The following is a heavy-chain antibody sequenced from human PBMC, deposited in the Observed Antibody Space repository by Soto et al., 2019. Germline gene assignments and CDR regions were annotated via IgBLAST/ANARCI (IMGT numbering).Heavy chain of an antibody. CDR1: GGSISSTTYY. J-gene: IGHJ5*02. Sequence: PSETLSLTCGVSGGSISSTTYYWGWLRQPPGKGLEYLGSINYRSINYSGFTYYNPSVRSRLTISIDTSKNQFSLRLSSVTAADTAVYYCARHVGGIMSGSYQGFDPWGQGTLVTVSS. CDR2: INYRSINYSGFT. V-gene: IGHV4-39*01. CDR3: ARHVGGIMSGSYQGFDP. D-gene: IGHD3-3*01.